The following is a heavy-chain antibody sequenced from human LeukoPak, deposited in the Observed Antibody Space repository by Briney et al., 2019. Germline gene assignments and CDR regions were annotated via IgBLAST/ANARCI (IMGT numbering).Heavy chain of an antibody. CDR2: IYSGGST. D-gene: IGHD6-13*01. V-gene: IGHV3-53*01. Sequence: GGSLRLSCAASGFTVSSNYMSWVRQAPGKGLEWVSVIYSGGSTYYADSVNGRFTISRDSSKNTLYLQMNSLRAEDTAVYYCARAGAAAGTFDYWGQGTLVTVSS. J-gene: IGHJ4*02. CDR3: ARAGAAAGTFDY. CDR1: GFTVSSNY.